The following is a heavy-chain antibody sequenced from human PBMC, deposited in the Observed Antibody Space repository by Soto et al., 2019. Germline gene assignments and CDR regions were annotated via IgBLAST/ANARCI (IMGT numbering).Heavy chain of an antibody. CDR3: ASGHFTNWYYYYFGMGL. CDR2: ISYDGVTI. V-gene: IGHV3-30*03. Sequence: HPGGYLRLSCAASGFTFRSYAMHWVRQAPGKGLEWVAVISYDGVTIYHADSVKGRFTISRDNSKDTLYLQMDSLRAADTAVYYCASGHFTNWYYYYFGMGLWGQGTTVTVSS. J-gene: IGHJ6*02. D-gene: IGHD1-1*01. CDR1: GFTFRSYA.